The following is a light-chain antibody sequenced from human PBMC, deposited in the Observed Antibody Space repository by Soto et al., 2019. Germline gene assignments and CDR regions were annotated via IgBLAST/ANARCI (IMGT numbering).Light chain of an antibody. V-gene: IGKV1-5*01. J-gene: IGKJ1*01. CDR1: QSISTW. CDR2: DAS. Sequence: DIPMTQSPSTLSASVGDRVTMTCRASQSISTWLAWHQQKAGKAPKLLIYDASNLESGVPSRFSGSGSGTDFTLTISSLQPHDFATYYCQQYSTYSWTFGQGTKVEIK. CDR3: QQYSTYSWT.